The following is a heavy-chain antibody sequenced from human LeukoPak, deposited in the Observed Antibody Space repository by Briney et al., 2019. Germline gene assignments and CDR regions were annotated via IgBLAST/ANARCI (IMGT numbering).Heavy chain of an antibody. CDR2: INPNSGGT. D-gene: IGHD6-19*01. CDR3: ARSSGWKYNIDY. CDR1: GYTFTGYY. Sequence: GASVKVSCKASGYTFTGYYMHWVRQAPGQGFEWMGWINPNSGGTNYQGRVTMTRDTSISTAYMELSRLRSDDTAMYYCARSSGWKYNIDYWGQGTLVTVSS. V-gene: IGHV1-2*02. J-gene: IGHJ4*02.